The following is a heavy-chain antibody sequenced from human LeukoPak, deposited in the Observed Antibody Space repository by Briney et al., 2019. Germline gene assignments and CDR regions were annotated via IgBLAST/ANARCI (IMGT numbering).Heavy chain of an antibody. J-gene: IGHJ4*02. D-gene: IGHD2-2*01. Sequence: ASVKVSCKASGGTFTSYAISWVRQAPGQGLEWMGGIIPIFGTAKYAQKFQGRVTITADESTSTAYMERSSLRSEDTAVYYCARDKTYCSSTSCYHLFDYWGQGTLVTVSS. CDR2: IIPIFGTA. CDR3: ARDKTYCSSTSCYHLFDY. V-gene: IGHV1-69*13. CDR1: GGTFTSYA.